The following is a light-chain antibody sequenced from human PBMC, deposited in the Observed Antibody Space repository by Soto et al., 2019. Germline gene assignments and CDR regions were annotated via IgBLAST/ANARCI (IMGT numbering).Light chain of an antibody. V-gene: IGKV3-15*01. J-gene: IGKJ3*01. CDR1: QTVSDD. CDR2: GAS. Sequence: EIVMTQSPATLFVSPGERATLSCRASQTVSDDLAWYQQKPGQAPRLLIYGASTRDTHIPARFSGGVSGTEFTITTSSLQSEDSAIYYCQQYHDWPPITFGPGTKVNI. CDR3: QQYHDWPPIT.